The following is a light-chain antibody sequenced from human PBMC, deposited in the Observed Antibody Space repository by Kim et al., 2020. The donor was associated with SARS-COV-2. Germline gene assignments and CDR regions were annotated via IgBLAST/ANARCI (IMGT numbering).Light chain of an antibody. CDR2: QDS. V-gene: IGLV3-1*01. CDR3: QAWDSSTWV. CDR1: KLGDKY. J-gene: IGLJ3*02. Sequence: VSPGQTASITCSGDKLGDKYACWYQQKPGQSPVLVIYQDSKRPSGIPERFSGSNSGNTATLTISRTQAMDEADYYCQAWDSSTWVFGGGTQLTVL.